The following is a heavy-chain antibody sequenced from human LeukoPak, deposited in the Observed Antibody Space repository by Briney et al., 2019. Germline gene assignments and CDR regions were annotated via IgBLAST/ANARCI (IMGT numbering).Heavy chain of an antibody. D-gene: IGHD6-13*01. CDR3: ARDWGMGPSSSWA. CDR2: ISAYNGNT. V-gene: IGHV1-18*01. J-gene: IGHJ5*02. CDR1: GHTFTSYG. Sequence: ASVKVSCKASGHTFTSYGISWVRQAPGQGLEWMGWISAYNGNTNYAQKFQGRVTITADKSTSTAYMELSSLRSEDTAVYYCARDWGMGPSSSWAWGQGTLVTVSS.